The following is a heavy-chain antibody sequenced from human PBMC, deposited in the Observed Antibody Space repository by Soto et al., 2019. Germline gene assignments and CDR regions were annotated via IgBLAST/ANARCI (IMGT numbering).Heavy chain of an antibody. V-gene: IGHV3-53*01. J-gene: IGHJ2*01. CDR1: GFTVSSNY. Sequence: EVQVVESGGGLIQPGGSLRLSCAASGFTVSSNYMSWVRQAPGKGLEWVSVIYSGGSTYYADSVKGRFTISRDNSKNTLYLQMNSLRAEDTAVYYCARDGDLLGYGDWYFDLWGRGTLVTVSS. D-gene: IGHD5-12*01. CDR3: ARDGDLLGYGDWYFDL. CDR2: IYSGGST.